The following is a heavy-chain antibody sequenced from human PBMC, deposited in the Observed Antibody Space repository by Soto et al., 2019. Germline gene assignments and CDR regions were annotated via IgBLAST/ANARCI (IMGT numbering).Heavy chain of an antibody. V-gene: IGHV3-23*01. J-gene: IGHJ4*02. D-gene: IGHD2-2*01. Sequence: GGSLRLSCAASGFTFSSYAMSWVRQAPGKGLEWVSAISGSGGSTYYADSVKGRFTISRDNSKNTLYLQMNSLRAEDTAVYYCAKVGVVVPAATRKYYFDYWGQGTLVTVSS. CDR1: GFTFSSYA. CDR2: ISGSGGST. CDR3: AKVGVVVPAATRKYYFDY.